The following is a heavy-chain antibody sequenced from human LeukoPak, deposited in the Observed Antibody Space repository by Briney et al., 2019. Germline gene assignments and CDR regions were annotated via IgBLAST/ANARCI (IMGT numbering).Heavy chain of an antibody. CDR2: INPNSGGT. CDR3: ARGSDIAAPVTTPFDH. V-gene: IGHV1-2*02. D-gene: IGHD6-13*01. Sequence: GASVKVSCKASGYTFTAYYMHWVRQAPGQGLEWMGWINPNSGGTNYAQKFHDRVTMTRDTSISTAYMELNSLRPDDTAVYYCARGSDIAAPVTTPFDHWGQGTLVTVSS. CDR1: GYTFTAYY. J-gene: IGHJ4*02.